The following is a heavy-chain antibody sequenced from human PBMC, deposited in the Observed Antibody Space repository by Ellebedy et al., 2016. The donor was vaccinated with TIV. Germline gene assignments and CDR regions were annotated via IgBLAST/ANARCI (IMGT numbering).Heavy chain of an antibody. V-gene: IGHV3-21*01. CDR3: ARHYDAFDV. Sequence: PSETLSLTCAASGLTFSSYSMTWVRQAPGKGLEWVSSITGRSSYTNSSDSVKGLFTISRDNAKSPLYLQMHSLGAEDTAVYYCARHYDAFDVWGQGTVVTVSS. CDR2: ITGRSSYT. J-gene: IGHJ3*01. CDR1: GLTFSSYS.